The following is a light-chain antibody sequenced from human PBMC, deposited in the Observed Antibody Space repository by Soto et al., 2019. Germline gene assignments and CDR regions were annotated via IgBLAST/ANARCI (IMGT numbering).Light chain of an antibody. CDR1: SSDVGGYNY. J-gene: IGLJ2*01. V-gene: IGLV2-14*01. CDR2: EVS. CDR3: SSYTSSNPPVV. Sequence: QSALTQPASVSGSPGQSITISCTGTSSDVGGYNYVSWYQQHPGKAPKLMIYEVSNRPSGVSNRFSSSKSCNTASLTISGLQAEDDADYYWSSYTSSNPPVVFGGGTQPTVL.